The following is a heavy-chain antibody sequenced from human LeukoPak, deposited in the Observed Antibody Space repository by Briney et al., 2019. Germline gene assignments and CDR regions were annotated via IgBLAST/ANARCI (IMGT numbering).Heavy chain of an antibody. V-gene: IGHV1-18*01. D-gene: IGHD2-8*01. J-gene: IGHJ5*02. CDR1: GYTFAGYG. CDR2: ISAYNGNT. Sequence: ASVKVSCKASGYTFAGYGVSWVRQAPGQGPEWMGWISAYNGNTNYAQKLQGRVTMTTDTSTSTAYMELRSLRSDDTAVYYCARRGLNCTNGVCYTKNWFDPWGQGTLVTVSS. CDR3: ARRGLNCTNGVCYTKNWFDP.